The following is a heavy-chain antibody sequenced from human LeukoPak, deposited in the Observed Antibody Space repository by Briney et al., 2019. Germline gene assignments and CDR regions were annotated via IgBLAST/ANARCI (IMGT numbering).Heavy chain of an antibody. V-gene: IGHV4-39*01. CDR1: GGSISSSSYY. D-gene: IGHD4-17*01. CDR3: ARNGTVTVSGTKFNYFDY. CDR2: IYHSGST. Sequence: SETLSLTCTVSGGSISSSSYYWGWIREPPRKRLEWIGSIYHSGSTHYNPSLKSRLTIFVDTSKNQFSLKVNSVTAADTAVYYCARNGTVTVSGTKFNYFDYWGQGNLVTVSS. J-gene: IGHJ4*02.